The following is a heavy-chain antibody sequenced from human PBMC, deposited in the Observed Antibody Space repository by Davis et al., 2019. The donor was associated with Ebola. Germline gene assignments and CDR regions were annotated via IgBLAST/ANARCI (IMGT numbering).Heavy chain of an antibody. Sequence: AASVKVSCKASGGTFSSYAISWVRQAPGQGLEWMGGIIPIFGTANYAQKFQGRVTITRDTSASTAYMELSSLRSEDTAVYYCARVRGGITVTTMGMDVWGQGTTVTVSS. J-gene: IGHJ6*02. CDR1: GGTFSSYA. CDR3: ARVRGGITVTTMGMDV. V-gene: IGHV1-69*05. D-gene: IGHD4-17*01. CDR2: IIPIFGTA.